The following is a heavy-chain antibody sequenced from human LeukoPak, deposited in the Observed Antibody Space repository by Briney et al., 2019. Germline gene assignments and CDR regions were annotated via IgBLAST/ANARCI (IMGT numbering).Heavy chain of an antibody. CDR3: ARDLGGTVTTGPHTTDY. D-gene: IGHD4-17*01. J-gene: IGHJ4*02. CDR2: IIPIFGTA. Sequence: GSSVKVSCKASGGTFSSYAISWVRQAPGQGLEWMGGIIPIFGTANYAQKFQGRVTTTADESTSTAYMELSSLRSEDTAVYYCARDLGGTVTTGPHTTDYWGQGTLVTVSS. V-gene: IGHV1-69*01. CDR1: GGTFSSYA.